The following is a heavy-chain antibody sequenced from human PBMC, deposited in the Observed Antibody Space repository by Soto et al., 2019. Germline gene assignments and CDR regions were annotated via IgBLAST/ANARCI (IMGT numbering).Heavy chain of an antibody. CDR3: ASSRQSLGFPLGSLYYFDY. D-gene: IGHD1-1*01. CDR1: GGTFSSYA. CDR2: IIPIFGTA. Sequence: ASVKVSCKASGGTFSSYAISWVRQAPGQGLEWMGGIIPIFGTANYAQKFQGRVTITADESTSTAYMELSSLRSEDTAVYYCASSRQSLGFPLGSLYYFDYWGQGTLVTVSS. J-gene: IGHJ4*02. V-gene: IGHV1-69*13.